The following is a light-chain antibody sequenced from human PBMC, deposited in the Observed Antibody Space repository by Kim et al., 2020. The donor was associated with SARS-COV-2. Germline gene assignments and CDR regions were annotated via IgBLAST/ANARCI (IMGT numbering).Light chain of an antibody. J-gene: IGLJ2*01. CDR2: EVS. CDR1: SSDVGAYDH. Sequence: QSALTQPASVSGSPGQSITISCTGTSSDVGAYDHVSWYRQHPGKAPKLLIYEVSNRPSGVSDRLSGSRSGNTAFLTISGLQAEDEAEYYCSSYTTNSTLLFGGGTQLTVL. CDR3: SSYTTNSTLL. V-gene: IGLV2-14*03.